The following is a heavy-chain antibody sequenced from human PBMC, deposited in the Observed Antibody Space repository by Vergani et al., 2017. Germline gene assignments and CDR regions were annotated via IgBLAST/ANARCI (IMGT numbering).Heavy chain of an antibody. CDR3: ARDYEWGVTTVPPGGY. CDR1: GFTFGDYA. J-gene: IGHJ4*02. V-gene: IGHV3-49*03. D-gene: IGHD4-17*01. Sequence: EVQLVESGGGLVQPGRSLRLSCTASGFTFGDYAMSWFRQAPGKGLEWVGFIRSKAYGGTTEYAASVKGRFTISRDDSKSIAYLQMNSLKTEDTAVYYCARDYEWGVTTVPPGGYWGQGTLVTVSS. CDR2: IRSKAYGGTT.